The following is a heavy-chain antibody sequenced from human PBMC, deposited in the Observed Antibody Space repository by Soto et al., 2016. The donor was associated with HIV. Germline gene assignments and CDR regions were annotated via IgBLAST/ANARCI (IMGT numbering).Heavy chain of an antibody. CDR3: ARDGMVVTAIPLFPLDY. J-gene: IGHJ4*02. V-gene: IGHV1-2*02. Sequence: QVQLVQSGAELKKPGASVTVSCKASGYTFTGYFIHWVRQAPGQGLEWMGWINPNSGGTNYAQKFQGRVTMTRDTSISTAYMELSRLRSDDTAVYYCARDGMVVTAIPLFPLDYWGQGTLVTGLL. CDR1: GYTFTGYF. D-gene: IGHD2-21*02. CDR2: INPNSGGT.